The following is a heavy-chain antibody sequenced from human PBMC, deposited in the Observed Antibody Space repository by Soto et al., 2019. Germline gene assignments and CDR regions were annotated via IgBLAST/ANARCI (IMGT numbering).Heavy chain of an antibody. CDR1: GFTFSAYA. V-gene: IGHV3-48*02. CDR2: ISSRSDTL. J-gene: IGHJ6*02. CDR3: ARDWDIVILSVPIPNYNYGMDV. D-gene: IGHD2-15*01. Sequence: GGSLRHSCEGSGFTFSAYAMNWVRQAPGKGLEWVSYISSRSDTLYYADSVKGRFTISRDNAKNSVYLQVNNLRDEDTAVYYCARDWDIVILSVPIPNYNYGMDVWGQGTTVTVSS.